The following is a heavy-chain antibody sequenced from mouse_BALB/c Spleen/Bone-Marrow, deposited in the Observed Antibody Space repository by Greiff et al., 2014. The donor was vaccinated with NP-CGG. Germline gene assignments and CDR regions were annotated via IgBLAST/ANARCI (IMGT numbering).Heavy chain of an antibody. D-gene: IGHD4-1*01. Sequence: QVQLQQSGAELARPGASVKMSCKASGYTFTSYTIHWVKQRPGQGLEWIGYINPSSGYTNYNQKFKDKATLTADKSSSTAYMQLSSLTSEDSAVYYCARERNWDSFAYWGQGTLVTVSA. CDR2: INPSSGYT. J-gene: IGHJ3*01. CDR1: GYTFTSYT. V-gene: IGHV1-4*01. CDR3: ARERNWDSFAY.